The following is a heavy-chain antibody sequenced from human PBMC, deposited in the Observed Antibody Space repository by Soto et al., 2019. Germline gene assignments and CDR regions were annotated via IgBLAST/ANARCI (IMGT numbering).Heavy chain of an antibody. Sequence: GASVKVSCKASGYTFTSYGISWVRQAPGQGLEWMGWISAYNGNTNYAQKPQGRVTMTTDTSTSTAYMELRSLRSDDTAVYYCARWMPSAPGSFEEVAGRGPPYYHYYGMDVWGQGTTVTVSS. CDR1: GYTFTSYG. CDR3: ARWMPSAPGSFEEVAGRGPPYYHYYGMDV. CDR2: ISAYNGNT. D-gene: IGHD3-10*01. J-gene: IGHJ6*02. V-gene: IGHV1-18*01.